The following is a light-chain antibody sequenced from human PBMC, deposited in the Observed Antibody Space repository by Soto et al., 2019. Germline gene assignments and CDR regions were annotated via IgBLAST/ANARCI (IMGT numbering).Light chain of an antibody. CDR2: SAF. J-gene: IGKJ4*01. CDR1: QHISSW. Sequence: DIQMTQSPSSVSASVGDRITITCRASQHISSWLAWYQQRPGKAPKLLIYSAFNLQSGVPSRFSGSGYGTVFTLTISSLQPEDFATYYCQQTDSFPLTFGGGTKVDIK. CDR3: QQTDSFPLT. V-gene: IGKV1-12*01.